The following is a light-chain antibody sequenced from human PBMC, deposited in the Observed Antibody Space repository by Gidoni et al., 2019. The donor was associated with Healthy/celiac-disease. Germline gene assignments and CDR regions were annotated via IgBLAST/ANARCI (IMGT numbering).Light chain of an antibody. CDR1: QSVSSN. Sequence: ATLSVSPGERATLSCRASQSVSSNLAWYQQKPGQAPRLLIYGASTRATGIPARFSGSGSGTEFTLTISSLQSEDFAVYYCQQYNNWPLTFGEXTKVEIK. CDR3: QQYNNWPLT. CDR2: GAS. J-gene: IGKJ4*01. V-gene: IGKV3-15*01.